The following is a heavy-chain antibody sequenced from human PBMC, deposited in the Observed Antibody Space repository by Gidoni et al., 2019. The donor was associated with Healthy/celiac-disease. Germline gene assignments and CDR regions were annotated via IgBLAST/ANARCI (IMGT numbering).Heavy chain of an antibody. D-gene: IGHD6-19*01. J-gene: IGHJ4*02. CDR3: ARGTGIAVAGLQNVLIDY. Sequence: QVQLVESGGGVVQPGRSLRLSCAASGFTFSSYGMHWVRQAPGKGLEWVAVIWYDGSNKYYADSVKGRFTISRDNSKNTLYLQMNSLRAEDTAVYYCARGTGIAVAGLQNVLIDYWGQGTLVTVSS. CDR1: GFTFSSYG. V-gene: IGHV3-33*01. CDR2: IWYDGSNK.